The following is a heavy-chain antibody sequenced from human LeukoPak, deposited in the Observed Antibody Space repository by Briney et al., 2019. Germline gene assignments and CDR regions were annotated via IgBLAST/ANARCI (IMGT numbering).Heavy chain of an antibody. D-gene: IGHD1-26*01. Sequence: ASVKVSCKASGYTFTSYDINWVRQATGQGLEWMGWMNPNSGNTGYAQKFQGRVTITRNTSISTAYMELSSLRSEDTAVYYCARPVVGATLEAFDIWGQGTMVTVSS. CDR2: MNPNSGNT. CDR3: ARPVVGATLEAFDI. CDR1: GYTFTSYD. J-gene: IGHJ3*02. V-gene: IGHV1-8*03.